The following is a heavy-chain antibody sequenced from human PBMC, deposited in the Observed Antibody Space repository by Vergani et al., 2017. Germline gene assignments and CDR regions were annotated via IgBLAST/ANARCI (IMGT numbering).Heavy chain of an antibody. CDR3: ARLGGSSTSPMGFDP. J-gene: IGHJ5*02. Sequence: QVQLQVSGPGLVKPSETLSLTCTVSGGSISSYYWSWIRQPPGKGLEWIGYIYYSGSTNYNPSLKSRVTISVDTSKNPFSLKLSSVTAADTAVYYCARLGGSSTSPMGFDPWGQGTLVTVSS. D-gene: IGHD2-2*01. CDR1: GGSISSYY. V-gene: IGHV4-59*01. CDR2: IYYSGST.